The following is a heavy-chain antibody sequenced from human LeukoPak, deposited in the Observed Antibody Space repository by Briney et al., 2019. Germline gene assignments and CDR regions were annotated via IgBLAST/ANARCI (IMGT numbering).Heavy chain of an antibody. Sequence: GGSLRLSCAASGFTFSSYSMNWVRQAPGKGLEWVSYISGSGSTIYYADSVKGRFTISRDNAKNSLYLQMNSLRAEDTAVYYCARRRYNWNAIDYWGQGTLVTVSS. V-gene: IGHV3-48*04. CDR1: GFTFSSYS. D-gene: IGHD1-20*01. CDR3: ARRRYNWNAIDY. J-gene: IGHJ4*02. CDR2: ISGSGSTI.